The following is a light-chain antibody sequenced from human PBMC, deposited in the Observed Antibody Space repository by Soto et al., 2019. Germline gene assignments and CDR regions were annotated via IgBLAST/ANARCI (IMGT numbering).Light chain of an antibody. J-gene: IGKJ1*01. V-gene: IGKV3-15*01. Sequence: EIVMTQSPATLSVSPGERATLSCRASQSVSSNLAWYQQKPGQPPRLLIYGASTRATAIPPRFSGSGSGTEFTLTIGSLQSEDFAVYYCQQYNNWPRTFGQGTKVE. CDR1: QSVSSN. CDR2: GAS. CDR3: QQYNNWPRT.